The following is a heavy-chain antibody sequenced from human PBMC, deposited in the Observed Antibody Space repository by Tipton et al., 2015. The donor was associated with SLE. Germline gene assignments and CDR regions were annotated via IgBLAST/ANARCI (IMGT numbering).Heavy chain of an antibody. V-gene: IGHV6-1*01. Sequence: GLVKPSQTLSLTCAISGDSVSSNSAAWNWIRQSPSRGLEWLGRTYYMSKWYNDYAVSVKSRIIINPDTSKNQFSLQLTSVTAADTAVYYCARGCSSSTCEPFYFFGMDVWGQGTTVTVSS. CDR1: GDSVSSNSAA. D-gene: IGHD2-2*01. CDR3: ARGCSSSTCEPFYFFGMDV. J-gene: IGHJ6*02. CDR2: TYYMSKWYN.